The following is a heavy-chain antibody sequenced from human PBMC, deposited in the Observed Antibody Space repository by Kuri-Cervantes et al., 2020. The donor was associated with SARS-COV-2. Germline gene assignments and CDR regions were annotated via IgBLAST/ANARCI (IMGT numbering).Heavy chain of an antibody. V-gene: IGHV3-23*01. J-gene: IGHJ6*02. Sequence: GGSLRLSCAASGFTFSSYAMSWVRQVPGKGLEWVSAISGSGGSTYYADSVKGRFTISRDNSKNTLYLQMNSLKAEDTAVYYCAKGGLRFLEWLPDYYYYGMDVWGQGTTVTVSS. CDR1: GFTFSSYA. CDR2: ISGSGGST. CDR3: AKGGLRFLEWLPDYYYYGMDV. D-gene: IGHD3-3*01.